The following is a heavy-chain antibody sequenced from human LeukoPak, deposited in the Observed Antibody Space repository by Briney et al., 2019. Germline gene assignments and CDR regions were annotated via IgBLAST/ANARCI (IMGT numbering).Heavy chain of an antibody. CDR2: TKQHGSEK. J-gene: IGHJ4*02. Sequence: GGSLRLSCAASGFTFNNYWMSWVRQPPGKGLEWVPNTKQHGSEKYYVDSVKGRFTISRDNAKNSLYLQMNSLRVEDTAMYYCVGSGYWGQGTLVTVSS. CDR3: VGSGY. D-gene: IGHD2-15*01. V-gene: IGHV3-7*05. CDR1: GFTFNNYW.